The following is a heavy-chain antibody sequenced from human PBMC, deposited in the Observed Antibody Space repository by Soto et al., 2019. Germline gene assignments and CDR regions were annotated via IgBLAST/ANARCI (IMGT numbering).Heavy chain of an antibody. CDR1: EFTFSNYA. J-gene: IGHJ6*02. CDR2: ISGPGGRT. D-gene: IGHD3-3*01. V-gene: IGHV3-23*01. Sequence: PGWSLRLSCASSEFTFSNYAMTWVRQTPGKGLEWVAGISGPGGRTYYADSVKGRFTISRDNSKNTLFLQMNGLRGEDTAVYYCAKVESYDFWGGYDYYDYSHYGMDVWGQGTTVTVSS. CDR3: AKVESYDFWGGYDYYDYSHYGMDV.